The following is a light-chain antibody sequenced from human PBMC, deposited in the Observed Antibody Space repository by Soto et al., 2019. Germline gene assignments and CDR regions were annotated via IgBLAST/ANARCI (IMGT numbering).Light chain of an antibody. Sequence: EIVLTQSPGTLSLSPGERAILSCRASQSVSSSYLAWYHHKPGQAPRLLIYGASIRATGIPDRFSGSGSGTEFTLNISRLEPEDFAAYYCQQYGSSPPYTFGQETKLEIK. CDR2: GAS. CDR3: QQYGSSPPYT. V-gene: IGKV3-20*01. J-gene: IGKJ2*01. CDR1: QSVSSSY.